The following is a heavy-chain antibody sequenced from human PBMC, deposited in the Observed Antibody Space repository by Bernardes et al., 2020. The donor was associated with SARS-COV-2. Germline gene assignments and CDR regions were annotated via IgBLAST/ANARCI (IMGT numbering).Heavy chain of an antibody. CDR3: ARIDEVTGRDY. Sequence: GGSLRLSCAASGVPFSRYWMHWVRQVPGKGLMWVSRINRDGSRTTYADSVKGRFTIFRDNARNTLYLEMNSLRAEDTAVYYCARIDEVTGRDYWGQGTLVTVSS. CDR1: GVPFSRYW. CDR2: INRDGSRT. D-gene: IGHD6-19*01. V-gene: IGHV3-74*01. J-gene: IGHJ4*02.